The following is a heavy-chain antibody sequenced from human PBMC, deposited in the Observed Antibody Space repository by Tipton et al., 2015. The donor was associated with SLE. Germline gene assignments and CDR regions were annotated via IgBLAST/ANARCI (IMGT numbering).Heavy chain of an antibody. CDR2: INPNSGGT. Sequence: QSGAEVKKPGASVKVSCKASGGTFSSYAISWVRQAPGQGLEWMGWINPNSGGTNYAQKFQGRVTMTRDTSISTAYMELSRLRSDDTAVYYCARGVLEWLSPWYFDYWGQGTLVTVSS. D-gene: IGHD3-3*01. CDR3: ARGVLEWLSPWYFDY. V-gene: IGHV1-2*02. J-gene: IGHJ4*02. CDR1: GGTFSSYA.